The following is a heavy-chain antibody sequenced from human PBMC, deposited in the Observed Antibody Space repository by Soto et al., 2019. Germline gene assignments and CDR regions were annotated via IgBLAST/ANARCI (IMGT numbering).Heavy chain of an antibody. D-gene: IGHD4-17*01. CDR1: GGSISSSSYY. V-gene: IGHV4-39*01. J-gene: IGHJ4*02. CDR3: ARQGAYGDKYIDY. CDR2: IYYSGST. Sequence: SETLSLTCTVSGGSISSSSYYWGWIRQPPGKGLEWIGSIYYSGSTYYNPSLKSRVTISVDTSKNQFSLKLSSVTAADTAVYYCARQGAYGDKYIDYWGQGTLVTVSS.